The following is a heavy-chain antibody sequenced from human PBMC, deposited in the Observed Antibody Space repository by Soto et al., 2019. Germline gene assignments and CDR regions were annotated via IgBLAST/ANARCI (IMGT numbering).Heavy chain of an antibody. D-gene: IGHD2-15*01. J-gene: IGHJ4*02. CDR1: GFTFSSYV. V-gene: IGHV3-30*03. CDR2: ISYDGSNK. Sequence: QVQLVESGGGVVQPGRSLRLSCAASGFTFSSYVMHWVRQAPGKGLEWVAVISYDGSNKYYADSVKGRFTISRDNSKKTLYLQMNSLRAEDTAVYYCAMRDNWGQGTLVTVSS. CDR3: AMRDN.